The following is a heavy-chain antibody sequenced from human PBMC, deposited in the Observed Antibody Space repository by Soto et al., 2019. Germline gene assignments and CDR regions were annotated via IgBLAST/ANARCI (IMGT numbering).Heavy chain of an antibody. J-gene: IGHJ3*01. Sequence: QLVESGGGLVQPGGSLRLSCAASGFTFSLYPVNWVRQAPGKALEWLSYISPSNSTIYYAESVKGRFTISRDNAQKSLDLQMAGLRDDDTAVYYCARVGRGFCSSTRCYTDGFDLWGQGTVVSVST. CDR2: ISPSNSTI. CDR1: GFTFSLYP. CDR3: ARVGRGFCSSTRCYTDGFDL. V-gene: IGHV3-48*02. D-gene: IGHD2-2*01.